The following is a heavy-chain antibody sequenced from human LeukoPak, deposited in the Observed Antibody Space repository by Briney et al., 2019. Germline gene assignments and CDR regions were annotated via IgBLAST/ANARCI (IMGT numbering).Heavy chain of an antibody. CDR1: GYSFTNYW. D-gene: IGHD3-22*01. J-gene: IGHJ4*02. CDR2: IYPGDPDT. Sequence: GESLKISCKGSGYSFTNYWIGWVRQMPGKGLEWMGIIYPGDPDTRYGPSFQGQVTISADKSISTAYLQWSSLKASDTAMYYCARHRGDYYDSSGYRHFDYWGQGTLVTVSS. CDR3: ARHRGDYYDSSGYRHFDY. V-gene: IGHV5-51*01.